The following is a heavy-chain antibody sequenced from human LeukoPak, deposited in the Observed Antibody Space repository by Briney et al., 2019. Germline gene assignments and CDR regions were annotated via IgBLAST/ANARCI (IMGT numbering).Heavy chain of an antibody. D-gene: IGHD2-15*01. CDR3: ARGRLGFCGGGSCSDFDY. Sequence: GASVKVSCKASGYIFTDYDITWVRQAPGQGLEWMGRVSAHNGDTNYAQKFQGRVTMTTDTSTTTAYMELRSLRSDDTAVYYRARGRLGFCGGGSCSDFDYWGQGTLVSVSS. CDR2: VSAHNGDT. CDR1: GYIFTDYD. J-gene: IGHJ4*02. V-gene: IGHV1-18*01.